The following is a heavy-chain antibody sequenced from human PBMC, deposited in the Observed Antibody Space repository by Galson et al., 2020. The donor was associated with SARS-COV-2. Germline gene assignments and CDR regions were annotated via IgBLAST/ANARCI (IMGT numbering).Heavy chain of an antibody. CDR3: ARVSVAGVVADY. J-gene: IGHJ4*02. D-gene: IGHD2-15*01. V-gene: IGHV4-61*01. Sequence: ASETLTLTCTVSGGSVNSGTNYWSRIRQPPGKGPEWIGDIYHSGSTNYSPSLKSRVTITIDTSKKQFSLKLTSVTAADAAVDYSARVSVAGVVADYWGQGTLVAVSS. CDR2: IYHSGST. CDR1: GGSVNSGTNY.